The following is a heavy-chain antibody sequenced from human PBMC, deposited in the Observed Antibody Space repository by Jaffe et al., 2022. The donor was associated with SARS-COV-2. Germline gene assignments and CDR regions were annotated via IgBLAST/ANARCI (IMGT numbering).Heavy chain of an antibody. V-gene: IGHV3-7*03. CDR3: AKELSYSADL. CDR1: GFSFTTSW. D-gene: IGHD1-26*01. J-gene: IGHJ4*02. CDR2: IKGDGSER. Sequence: ELQLVESGGGLVQPGGSLRLSCAASGFSFTTSWMRWVRQAPGKGLEWVANIKGDGSERNYLGSVEGRFTISRNNAENSLYLHMNSLRADDTAVYYCAKELSYSADLWGQGTLVTVSS.